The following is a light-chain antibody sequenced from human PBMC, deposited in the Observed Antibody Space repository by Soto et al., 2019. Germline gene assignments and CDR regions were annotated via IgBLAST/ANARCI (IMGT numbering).Light chain of an antibody. J-gene: IGKJ3*01. CDR3: QQTYSSPFT. Sequence: DIQMAQSPSSLSASVGDRVTITCRASQTIGNYLNWCQQKPGQAPKLLIYAASNLQSGVPSRFSGGGSGTDFTLTISSLQPEDFATYYCQQTYSSPFTFVPGTKVAIK. CDR1: QTIGNY. V-gene: IGKV1-39*01. CDR2: AAS.